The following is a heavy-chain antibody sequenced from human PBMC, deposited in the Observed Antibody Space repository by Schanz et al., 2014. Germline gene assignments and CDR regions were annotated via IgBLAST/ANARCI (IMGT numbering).Heavy chain of an antibody. Sequence: QVQLEQSGAEVKKPGSSVKVSCKASGGTFSSFGINWVRQAPGQGLEWMGKIIPVLNIATYAQRFQGRVSITADTSTNTAYMELSSLTSEDTAVHYCARGRGFYDYWGQGTLVTVSS. D-gene: IGHD3-10*01. CDR1: GGTFSSFG. CDR2: IIPVLNIA. CDR3: ARGRGFYDY. J-gene: IGHJ4*02. V-gene: IGHV1-69*02.